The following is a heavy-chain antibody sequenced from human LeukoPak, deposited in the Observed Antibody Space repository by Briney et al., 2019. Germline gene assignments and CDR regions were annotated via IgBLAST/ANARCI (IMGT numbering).Heavy chain of an antibody. V-gene: IGHV1-2*02. CDR1: GYTFTGYY. Sequence: GASVKVSCKASGYTFTGYYMHWVRQAPGQGLEWMGWINPNSGGTNYAQKFQGRVTMTRDTSISTAYMELSRLRSDDTAVYYCARTPHFRYGSSPMDVWGQGTTVTVSS. CDR2: INPNSGGT. J-gene: IGHJ6*02. CDR3: ARTPHFRYGSSPMDV. D-gene: IGHD3-10*01.